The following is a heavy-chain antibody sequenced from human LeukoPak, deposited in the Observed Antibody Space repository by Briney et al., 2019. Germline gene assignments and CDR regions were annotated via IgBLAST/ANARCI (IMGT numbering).Heavy chain of an antibody. V-gene: IGHV4-59*01. CDR2: IYYSGST. CDR3: ASTYYDFWSGWLHAFDI. Sequence: SETLSLTCTVSGGSISSYYWSWIRPPTGKGLEWIGYIYYSGSTNYNPSLKRRVTISVDTSKNQFSLKLSSVTAADTAVYYCASTYYDFWSGWLHAFDIWGQGTMVTVSS. J-gene: IGHJ3*02. CDR1: GGSISSYY. D-gene: IGHD3-3*01.